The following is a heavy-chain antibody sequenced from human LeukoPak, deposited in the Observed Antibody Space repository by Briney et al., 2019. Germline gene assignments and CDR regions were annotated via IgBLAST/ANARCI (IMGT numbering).Heavy chain of an antibody. CDR2: IRYDGSNK. Sequence: GGSLRLSCAASGFTFSSYGMHGVRQAPGKGLEWVAFIRYDGSNKYYADSVKGRFTISRDNSKNTLYLQMNSLRAEDTAVYYCAKDLPYYYDSSGIDYWGQGTLVTVSS. D-gene: IGHD3-22*01. J-gene: IGHJ4*02. CDR1: GFTFSSYG. CDR3: AKDLPYYYDSSGIDY. V-gene: IGHV3-30*02.